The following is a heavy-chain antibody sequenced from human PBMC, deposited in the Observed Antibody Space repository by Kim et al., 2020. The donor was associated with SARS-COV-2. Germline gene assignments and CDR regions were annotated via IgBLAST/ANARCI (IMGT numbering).Heavy chain of an antibody. J-gene: IGHJ3*02. V-gene: IGHV4-30-4*01. CDR1: GGSISSGDYY. CDR3: ARSTDERVAFDI. CDR2: IYYSGST. Sequence: SETLSLTCTVSGGSISSGDYYWSWIRQPPGKGLEWIGYIYYSGSTYYNPSLKSRVTISVDTSKNQFSLKLSSVTAADTAVYYCARSTDERVAFDIWGQGTMVTVSS.